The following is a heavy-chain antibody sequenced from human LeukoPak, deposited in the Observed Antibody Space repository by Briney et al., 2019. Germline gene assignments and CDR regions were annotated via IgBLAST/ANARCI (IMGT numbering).Heavy chain of an antibody. D-gene: IGHD1-14*01. Sequence: SETLSLTCAVSGYSISRGYYWGWIRQPPGKGLEWIGSIYHSGNTYYNPSLKSRVTISLDTSKKHFSLKVTSVTAADTAVYYCARVPHDDNPLRLYFLDYWGQGTLVTVSS. CDR3: ARVPHDDNPLRLYFLDY. J-gene: IGHJ4*02. V-gene: IGHV4-38-2*01. CDR1: GYSISRGYY. CDR2: IYHSGNT.